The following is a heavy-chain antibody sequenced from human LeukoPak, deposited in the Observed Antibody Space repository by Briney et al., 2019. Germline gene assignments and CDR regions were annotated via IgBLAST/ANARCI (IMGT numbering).Heavy chain of an antibody. Sequence: GGSLRLSCAASGFDLSTYEMNWVRQAPGEGLEWIADITISGHTKNYADSVKGRFTISRDNARTSLYLQMNNLRVEDTGVYYCARGDPHADLWGQGTLVTVSS. J-gene: IGHJ5*02. CDR2: ITISGHTK. CDR3: ARGDPHADL. CDR1: GFDLSTYE. V-gene: IGHV3-48*03.